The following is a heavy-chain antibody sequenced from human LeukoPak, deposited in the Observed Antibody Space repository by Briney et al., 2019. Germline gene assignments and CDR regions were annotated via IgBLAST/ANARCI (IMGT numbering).Heavy chain of an antibody. CDR3: ARVSDNNWFDP. CDR1: GGSISSYY. V-gene: IGHV4-59*01. CDR2: IYYSGST. J-gene: IGHJ5*02. D-gene: IGHD2-15*01. Sequence: SETLSLXCTVSGGSISSYYWSWIRQPPGKGLEWIGYIYYSGSTNYNPSLKSRVTISVDTSKNQFSLKLSSVTAADTAVYYCARVSDNNWFDPWGQGTLVTVSS.